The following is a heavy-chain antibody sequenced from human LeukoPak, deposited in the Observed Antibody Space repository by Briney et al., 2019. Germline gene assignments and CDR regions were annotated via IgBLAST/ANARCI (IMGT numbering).Heavy chain of an antibody. J-gene: IGHJ4*02. CDR2: ISGSGSTT. Sequence: GGSLRLSCSASGFTFSTYGMSWVRQSPGKGLEWVISISGSGSTTFYADSVKGRFTISRDNSKNTLYLQMNSLRAEDTAVYYCARDYYDSSGYYPWNYWGQGTLVTVSS. CDR3: ARDYYDSSGYYPWNY. V-gene: IGHV3-23*01. CDR1: GFTFSTYG. D-gene: IGHD3-22*01.